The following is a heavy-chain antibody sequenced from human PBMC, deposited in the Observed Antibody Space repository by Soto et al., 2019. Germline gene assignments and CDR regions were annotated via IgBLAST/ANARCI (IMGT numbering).Heavy chain of an antibody. CDR1: GGTFSSYA. CDR2: IIPIFGTA. J-gene: IGHJ4*02. Sequence: GASVKVSCKASGGTFSSYAISWVRQAPGQGLEWMGGIIPIFGTANYAQKFQGRVTITADKSTSTAYMELSSLRSEDTAVYYCAKGSRQAEWSPSRYYFDYWGQGTLVTVSS. CDR3: AKGSRQAEWSPSRYYFDY. V-gene: IGHV1-69*06. D-gene: IGHD3-3*01.